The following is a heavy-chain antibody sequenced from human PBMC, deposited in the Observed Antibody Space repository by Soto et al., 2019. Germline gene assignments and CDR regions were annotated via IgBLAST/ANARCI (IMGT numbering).Heavy chain of an antibody. CDR1: GFTFSSYA. CDR2: ISGSGGST. CDR3: AKDLKGSSSSLGGNWFDP. J-gene: IGHJ5*02. D-gene: IGHD6-6*01. V-gene: IGHV3-23*01. Sequence: GGSLRLSCAASGFTFSSYAMSWVRQAPGKGLEWVSAISGSGGSTYYAASVKGRFTISRDNSKNTLYLQMNSLRAEDTAVYYCAKDLKGSSSSLGGNWFDPWGQGTLVTVSS.